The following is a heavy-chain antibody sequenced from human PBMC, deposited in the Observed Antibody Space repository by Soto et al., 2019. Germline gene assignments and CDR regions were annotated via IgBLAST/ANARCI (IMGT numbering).Heavy chain of an antibody. CDR2: IKHDGSEK. V-gene: IGHV3-7*03. D-gene: IGHD3-3*01. Sequence: GGSLRLSCAASGFSFGIYWMSWVRQAPGKGLEWVANIKHDGSEKYYVDSVKGRFTISRDNAKNSVHLQMNSLRAEDTAVYYCARGNFWSGYYASYYYDYWGQGTLVTVSS. CDR1: GFSFGIYW. CDR3: ARGNFWSGYYASYYYDY. J-gene: IGHJ4*02.